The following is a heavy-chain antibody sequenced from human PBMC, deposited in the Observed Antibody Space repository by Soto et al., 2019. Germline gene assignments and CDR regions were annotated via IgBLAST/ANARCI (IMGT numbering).Heavy chain of an antibody. D-gene: IGHD1-7*01. V-gene: IGHV3-74*01. Sequence: WGSLRLSCAASGFTFSSYWMHWVRQAPGKGLVWVSRINSDGSSTSYADSVKGRFTISRDNAKNTLYLQMNSLRAEDTAVYYCARVAPYNWNYVGSGYYYYYYGMDVWGQGTTVTVSS. CDR2: INSDGSST. CDR3: ARVAPYNWNYVGSGYYYYYYGMDV. CDR1: GFTFSSYW. J-gene: IGHJ6*02.